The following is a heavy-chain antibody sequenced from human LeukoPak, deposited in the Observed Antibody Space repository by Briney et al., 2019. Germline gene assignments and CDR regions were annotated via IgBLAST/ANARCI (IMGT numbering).Heavy chain of an antibody. CDR1: GYSFTDYW. Sequence: GESLKISCKGSGYSFTDYWIGWVRQMPGKGLEWMGIIYPGDSDTRYSPSFQGQVTISADKSISTAYLQWNSLKASDTAMYYYARSYSSGWSYFDYWGQGTLVTVSS. CDR2: IYPGDSDT. V-gene: IGHV5-51*01. D-gene: IGHD6-19*01. J-gene: IGHJ4*02. CDR3: ARSYSSGWSYFDY.